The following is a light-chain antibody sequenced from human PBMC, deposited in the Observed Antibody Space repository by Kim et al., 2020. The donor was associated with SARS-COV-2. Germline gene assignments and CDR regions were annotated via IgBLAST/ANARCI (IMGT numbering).Light chain of an antibody. CDR2: AKN. CDR1: SLRSCY. CDR3: YSRHSSGYYWM. J-gene: IGLJ3*02. V-gene: IGLV3-19*01. Sequence: SSELTQDPVVSVALGQTVRITCQGDSLRSCYASWYQQKPGQAPVLVIYAKNKRPSGIPDRFSGSKSGNTASLTITGAQAEDEADYYCYSRHSSGYYWMFGGVTQLTVL.